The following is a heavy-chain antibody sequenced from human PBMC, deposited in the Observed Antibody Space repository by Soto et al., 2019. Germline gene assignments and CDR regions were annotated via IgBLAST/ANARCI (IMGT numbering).Heavy chain of an antibody. CDR3: AREPATAKPEGVDF. D-gene: IGHD1-1*01. Sequence: ASVKVSCKASGYTFSDYYIHWVRQAPGQGLEWMGWINPNSGGTKYAPKFQGGVTMTRDTSITTASMELSRLRSGDTAVYYCAREPATAKPEGVDFWGQGTLVTVSS. V-gene: IGHV1-2*02. CDR1: GYTFSDYY. CDR2: INPNSGGT. J-gene: IGHJ4*02.